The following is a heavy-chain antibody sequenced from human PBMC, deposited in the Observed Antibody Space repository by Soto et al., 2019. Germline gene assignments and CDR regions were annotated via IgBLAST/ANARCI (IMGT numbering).Heavy chain of an antibody. D-gene: IGHD1-26*01. Sequence: QVQLQESGPGMVKPSQTLSLTCTVSGGSISSGGYYWSWIRQHPGKGLEWIGYIDYSGCTYYNPSLKTRVTMSVDTSKNQFSRNLSSVTAADTAVYYCARDSGRAGIENWFDPWGQGTLVTVSS. CDR2: IDYSGCT. CDR1: GGSISSGGYY. V-gene: IGHV4-31*03. CDR3: ARDSGRAGIENWFDP. J-gene: IGHJ5*02.